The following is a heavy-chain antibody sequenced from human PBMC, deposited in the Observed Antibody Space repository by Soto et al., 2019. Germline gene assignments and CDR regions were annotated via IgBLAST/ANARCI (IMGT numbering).Heavy chain of an antibody. CDR3: VKGSDVARQELDY. D-gene: IGHD3-3*01. J-gene: IGHJ4*02. CDR1: GFTFSNFD. V-gene: IGHV3-30*18. Sequence: QVQLVESGGGVVQPGRSLRLSCAASGFTFSNFDMHWVRQAPGKGLEWVAAISADGSDKYFSGSVKGRFTISRDNSKNTLFLQMNSLRLEDTAVYYCVKGSDVARQELDYWGQGTLVMVSS. CDR2: ISADGSDK.